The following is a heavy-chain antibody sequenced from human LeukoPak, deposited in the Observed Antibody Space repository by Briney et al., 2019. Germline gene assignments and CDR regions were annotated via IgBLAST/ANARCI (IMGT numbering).Heavy chain of an antibody. CDR3: AKDNSGWAFDY. CDR1: GFTFSSYG. V-gene: IGHV3-30*02. J-gene: IGHJ4*02. CDR2: TRYDGSEK. Sequence: GGSLGLSCAASGFTFSSYGMHWVRQAPGKGLEWMAFTRYDGSEKWYADSVKGRFTISRDNSKNTLYLQMSTLRPEDTAVYYCAKDNSGWAFDYWGQGTLVTVSS. D-gene: IGHD6-19*01.